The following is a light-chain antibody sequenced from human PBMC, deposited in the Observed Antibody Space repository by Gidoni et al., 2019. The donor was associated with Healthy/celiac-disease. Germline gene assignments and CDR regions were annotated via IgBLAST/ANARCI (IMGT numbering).Light chain of an antibody. Sequence: DIQMTPSPSSVSASVGDRVTLTCRASQGISSWLAWYPQKPGNVPKVLIYAASSLQSGVPLKFSGSGSGTDFTLTISSLQREDFATYYCQQANSFPPTFGGGTKVEIK. CDR2: AAS. V-gene: IGKV1D-12*01. J-gene: IGKJ4*01. CDR1: QGISSW. CDR3: QQANSFPPT.